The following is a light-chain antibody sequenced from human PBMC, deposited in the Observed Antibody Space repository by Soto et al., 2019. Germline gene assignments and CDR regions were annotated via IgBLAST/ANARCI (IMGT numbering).Light chain of an antibody. CDR1: NSNIGSNT. J-gene: IGLJ1*01. V-gene: IGLV1-44*01. Sequence: QSVLTQTPSASATPGQRVTISCSGTNSNIGSNTITWYQQLPGTAPKRLIHSNNQRPSGVPDRFSASKSGTSASLAISGLQSEDEADYYCAAWDDSLNGYVLGTGTKVTV. CDR2: SNN. CDR3: AAWDDSLNGYV.